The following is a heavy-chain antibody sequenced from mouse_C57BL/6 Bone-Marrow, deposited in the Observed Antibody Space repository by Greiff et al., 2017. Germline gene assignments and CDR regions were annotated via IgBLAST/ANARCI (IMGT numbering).Heavy chain of an antibody. V-gene: IGHV1-19*01. CDR1: GYTFTDYY. CDR3: AREEGGGYFDV. J-gene: IGHJ1*03. Sequence: VQLQQSGPVLVKPGASVKMSCKASGYTFTDYYMNWVQQSHGKSLEWIGVINPYNGGTSYNQKFKGQVTLSVDKSSSTAYMELNSLTSEDSAVYYCAREEGGGYFDVWGTGTTVTVSS. CDR2: INPYNGGT.